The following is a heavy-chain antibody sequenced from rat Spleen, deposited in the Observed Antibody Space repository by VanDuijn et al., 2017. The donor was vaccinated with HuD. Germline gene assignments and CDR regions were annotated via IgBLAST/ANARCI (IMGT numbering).Heavy chain of an antibody. D-gene: IGHD4-3*01. CDR3: ARHGRGERTYYYVMDA. CDR1: GLSFSNYD. Sequence: EVQLVESGGGLVQPGRSMKLSCAASGLSFSNYDMAWVRQAPTKGLEWVASITNAAGKVYYPDSVKGRFTISRDTAQNILYLQMNSPRSEDTATYYCARHGRGERTYYYVMDAWGQGASVTVSS. V-gene: IGHV5-25*01. CDR2: ITNAAGKV. J-gene: IGHJ4*01.